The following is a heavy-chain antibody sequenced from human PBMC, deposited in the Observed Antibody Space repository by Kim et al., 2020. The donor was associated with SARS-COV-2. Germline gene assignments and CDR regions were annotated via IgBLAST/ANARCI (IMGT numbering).Heavy chain of an antibody. J-gene: IGHJ5*02. D-gene: IGHD3-3*01. CDR3: ARENYDFWSGYYLYTSWFDP. CDR1: GYTFTSYA. V-gene: IGHV1-3*01. CDR2: INAGNGNT. Sequence: ASVKVSCKASGYTFTSYAMHWVRQAPGQRLEWMGWINAGNGNTKYSQKFQGRVTITRETSASTAYMELSSLRSEDTAVYYCARENYDFWSGYYLYTSWFDPWGQRTLVTVSS.